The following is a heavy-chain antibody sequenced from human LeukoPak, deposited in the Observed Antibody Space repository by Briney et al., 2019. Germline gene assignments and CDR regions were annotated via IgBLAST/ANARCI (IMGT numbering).Heavy chain of an antibody. Sequence: SVKVSCKASGYTFTSYGISWVRQAPGQGLEWMGGIIPIFGTANYAQKFQGRVTITADESTSTAYMELSSLRSEDTAVYYCASTMVRGVIGPPPYYFDYWGQGTLVTVSS. J-gene: IGHJ4*02. CDR3: ASTMVRGVIGPPPYYFDY. CDR1: GYTFTSYG. D-gene: IGHD3-10*01. V-gene: IGHV1-69*13. CDR2: IIPIFGTA.